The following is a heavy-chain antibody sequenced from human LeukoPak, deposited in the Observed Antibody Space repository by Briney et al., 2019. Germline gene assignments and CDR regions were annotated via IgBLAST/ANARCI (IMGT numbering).Heavy chain of an antibody. J-gene: IGHJ4*02. CDR1: GGTFSSYA. CDR3: ARGRYDSSGYYYGRTFYFDY. V-gene: IGHV1-69*04. D-gene: IGHD3-22*01. Sequence: AASVKVSCKASGGTFSSYAISWVRQAPGQGLEWMGRIIPILGIANYAQKFQGRVTITADKSMSTAYMELSSLRSEDTAVYYCARGRYDSSGYYYGRTFYFDYWGQGTLVTVSS. CDR2: IIPILGIA.